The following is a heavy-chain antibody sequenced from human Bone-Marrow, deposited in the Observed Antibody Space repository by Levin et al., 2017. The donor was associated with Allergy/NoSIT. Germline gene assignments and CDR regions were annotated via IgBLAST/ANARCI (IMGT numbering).Heavy chain of an antibody. D-gene: IGHD2-2*01. J-gene: IGHJ6*02. V-gene: IGHV4-59*01. Sequence: LSLPFPFSFFSLINFYFFFIFHFPGTFLSFLFSLSSLLSPSYNPSLKSRVTISVDTSKNHFSLKLSSVTAADTAVYYCARVIFRKSTSSAYGLDVWGQGTTVTVSS. CDR3: ARVIFRKSTSSAYGLDV. CDR1: FFSLINFY. CDR2: LSSLLSP.